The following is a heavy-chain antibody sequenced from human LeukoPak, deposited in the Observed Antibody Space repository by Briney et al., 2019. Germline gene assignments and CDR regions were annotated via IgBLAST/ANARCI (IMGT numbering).Heavy chain of an antibody. V-gene: IGHV3-23*01. CDR1: GITFSIYG. J-gene: IGHJ4*02. D-gene: IGHD3-22*01. Sequence: GRSLRLSCTASGITFSIYGMHWVRQAPGKGLEWVSAISGSGGSTYYADSVKGRFTISRDNSKNTLYLQMNSLRAEDTAVYYCAKETYYYDSSGYSDWGQGTLVTVSS. CDR3: AKETYYYDSSGYSD. CDR2: ISGSGGST.